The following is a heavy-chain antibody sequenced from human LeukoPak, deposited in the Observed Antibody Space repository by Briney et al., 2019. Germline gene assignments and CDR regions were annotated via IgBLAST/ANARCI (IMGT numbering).Heavy chain of an antibody. V-gene: IGHV1-46*01. CDR1: GYTFTSYY. D-gene: IGHD3-10*01. CDR3: ARDQSDRYYGSGSYVY. J-gene: IGHJ4*02. Sequence: ASVKVSCKASGYTFTSYYMHWVRQAPGQGLEWMGIINPSGGSTSYAQKFQGRVTMTRDMSTSTVYMELSSLRSEDTAVYYCARDQSDRYYGSGSYVYWGQGTLVTVSS. CDR2: INPSGGST.